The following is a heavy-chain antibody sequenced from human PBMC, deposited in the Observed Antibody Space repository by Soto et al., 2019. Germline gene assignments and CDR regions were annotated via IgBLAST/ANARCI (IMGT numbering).Heavy chain of an antibody. CDR1: GGTFSSYA. CDR3: ARDKATIFGVVITPGYYFDY. J-gene: IGHJ4*02. D-gene: IGHD3-3*01. CDR2: IIPIFGTA. V-gene: IGHV1-69*01. Sequence: QVQLVQSGAEVKKPGSSVKVSCKASGGTFSSYAISWVRQAPGQGLEWMGGIIPIFGTANYAQKFQGSVTITADESTSTAYMELSSLRSEDTAVYYCARDKATIFGVVITPGYYFDYWGQGTLVTVSS.